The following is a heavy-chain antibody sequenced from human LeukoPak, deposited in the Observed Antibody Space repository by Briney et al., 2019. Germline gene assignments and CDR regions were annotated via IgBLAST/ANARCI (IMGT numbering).Heavy chain of an antibody. D-gene: IGHD6-19*01. V-gene: IGHV3-74*01. Sequence: GGSLRLSCVASGFTFSRFGMHWVRQAPGKGLVWVSRINSDGSSTSYADSVKGRFTISRDNAKNTLYLQMNSLRAEDTAVYYCARGSSGIAVDWGQGTLVTVSS. CDR1: GFTFSRFG. CDR3: ARGSSGIAVD. CDR2: INSDGSST. J-gene: IGHJ4*02.